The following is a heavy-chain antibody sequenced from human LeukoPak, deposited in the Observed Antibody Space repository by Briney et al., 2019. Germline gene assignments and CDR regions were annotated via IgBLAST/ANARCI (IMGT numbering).Heavy chain of an antibody. Sequence: KPSETLSLTCALYGGSFSNYYWSWIRQPPGKGLEWIGEINDSGRTNYNPSLMSRVTVSVDTSKKQFSLRLTSVTATDTAVYYCARRWNYGRNYYIDVWGKGATVSVSS. CDR3: ARRWNYGRNYYIDV. J-gene: IGHJ6*03. CDR2: INDSGRT. V-gene: IGHV4-34*01. CDR1: GGSFSNYY. D-gene: IGHD1-7*01.